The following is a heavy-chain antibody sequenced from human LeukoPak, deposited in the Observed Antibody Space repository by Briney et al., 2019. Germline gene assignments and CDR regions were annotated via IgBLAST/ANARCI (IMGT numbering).Heavy chain of an antibody. J-gene: IGHJ6*04. Sequence: GASVKVSCKASGYTFTGYYMHWVRQAPGQGLEWMGWINPNSGGTNYAQKFQGWVTMTRDTSISTAYMELSRLRSDDTAVYYCARAFRGILTGPRAYGMDVWGKGTTVTVSS. CDR3: ARAFRGILTGPRAYGMDV. V-gene: IGHV1-2*04. CDR2: INPNSGGT. CDR1: GYTFTGYY. D-gene: IGHD3-9*01.